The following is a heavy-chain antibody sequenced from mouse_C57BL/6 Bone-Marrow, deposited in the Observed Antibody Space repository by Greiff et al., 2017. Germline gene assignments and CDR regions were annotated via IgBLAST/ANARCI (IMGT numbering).Heavy chain of an antibody. CDR3: ARVSTMVTPYAMDY. J-gene: IGHJ4*01. D-gene: IGHD2-1*01. CDR1: GFTFSSYA. Sequence: EVKLVESGGGLVKPGGSLKLSCAASGFTFSSYAMSWVRQTPEKRLEWVATISDGGSYTYYPDNVKGRFTISRDNAKNNLYLQMSHLKSADTAMYYCARVSTMVTPYAMDYWGQGTSVTVSS. CDR2: ISDGGSYT. V-gene: IGHV5-4*03.